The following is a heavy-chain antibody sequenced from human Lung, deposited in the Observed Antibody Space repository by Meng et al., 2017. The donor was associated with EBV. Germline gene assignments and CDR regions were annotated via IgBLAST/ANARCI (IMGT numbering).Heavy chain of an antibody. J-gene: IGHJ2*01. CDR1: GDSASSSSAA. CDR3: ARGATSVFDL. CDR2: TYYRSKWYN. Sequence: LQQPGPGLVKPSQTLSLPCDISGDSASSSSAAWTWIRQSASRGLEWLGRTYYRSKWYNDYAVFVKSRITINPDTSKNQFSLQLNSVTPEDTAVYYCARGATSVFDLWGRGTLVTVSS. V-gene: IGHV6-1*01.